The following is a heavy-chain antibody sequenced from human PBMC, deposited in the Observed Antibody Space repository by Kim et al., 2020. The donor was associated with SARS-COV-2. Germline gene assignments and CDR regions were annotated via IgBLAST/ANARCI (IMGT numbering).Heavy chain of an antibody. D-gene: IGHD4-17*01. CDR2: ISWHSSTI. CDR3: AKTVILGRANTNYYYYMDI. J-gene: IGHJ6*03. V-gene: IGHV3-9*01. CDR1: GFTFGDYA. Sequence: GGSLRLSCAASGFTFGDYAMHWVRQVPGKGLEWVSSISWHSSTIGYADSVKGRFTISRDNAKNSLYLQMNSLTPEDTALYYCAKTVILGRANTNYYYYMDIWGKGATVTVSS.